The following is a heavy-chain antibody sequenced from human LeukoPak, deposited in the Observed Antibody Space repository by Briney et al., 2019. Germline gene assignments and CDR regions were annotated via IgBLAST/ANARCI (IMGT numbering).Heavy chain of an antibody. J-gene: IGHJ5*02. CDR1: GYTFTSYG. D-gene: IGHD6-19*01. CDR3: ARQGYSSGWSGDYNWFDP. CDR2: ISAYNGNT. Sequence: GASVKVSCKASGYTFTSYGISWVRQAPGQGLEWMGWISAYNGNTNYAQKLQGRVTMTTDTSTSTAYMELRSLRSDDTAVYYCARQGYSSGWSGDYNWFDPWGQGTLVTVSS. V-gene: IGHV1-18*01.